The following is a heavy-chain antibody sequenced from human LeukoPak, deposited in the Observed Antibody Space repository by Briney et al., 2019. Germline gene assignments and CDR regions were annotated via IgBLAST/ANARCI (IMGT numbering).Heavy chain of an antibody. CDR3: VRVTLYYYDSESYYFFEH. J-gene: IGHJ4*02. CDR1: GFTFSSYG. V-gene: IGHV3-21*01. Sequence: GGSLRLSCAASGFTFSSYGMHWVRQAPGKGLEWVSSISSSSSYIYYADSVKGRFTISRDNAKNSLYLQMNTLRVEDTAIYYCVRVTLYYYDSESYYFFEHWGQGTPVTASS. CDR2: ISSSSSYI. D-gene: IGHD3-10*01.